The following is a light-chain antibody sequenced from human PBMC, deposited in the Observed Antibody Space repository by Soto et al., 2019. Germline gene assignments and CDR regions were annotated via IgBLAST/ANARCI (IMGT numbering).Light chain of an antibody. CDR1: SGHSSYA. J-gene: IGLJ2*01. Sequence: QPVLTQSPSASASLGASVNLTCTLSSGHSSYAIAWHQQQPETGPRYLMKVSSDGSHTKGDGIPDRFSGSSSGAERYLTNSSLQSEDEGDYYCQTWGTGFHVVFGGGTKLTVL. V-gene: IGLV4-69*01. CDR3: QTWGTGFHVV. CDR2: VSSDGSH.